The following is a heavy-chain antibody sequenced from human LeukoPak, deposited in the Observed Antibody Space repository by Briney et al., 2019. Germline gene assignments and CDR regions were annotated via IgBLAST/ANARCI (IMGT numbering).Heavy chain of an antibody. V-gene: IGHV3-49*04. J-gene: IGHJ6*03. Sequence: GGSLRLSCTASGFTFGDYAMSWVRQAPGKGLEWVGFIRSKAYGGTTEYAASVKGRFTISRDDSKSIAYLQMNSLKTEDTAVYYCTRVVRRWLQFRPSYYYYYMDVWGKGTTVTISS. CDR3: TRVVRRWLQFRPSYYYYYMDV. CDR2: IRSKAYGGTT. CDR1: GFTFGDYA. D-gene: IGHD5-24*01.